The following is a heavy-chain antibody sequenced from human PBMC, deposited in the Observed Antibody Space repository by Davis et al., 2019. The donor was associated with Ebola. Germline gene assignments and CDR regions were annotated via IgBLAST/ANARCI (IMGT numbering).Heavy chain of an antibody. CDR2: TYYRSKWFV. CDR3: ARDPPYDQGYDY. D-gene: IGHD3-22*01. CDR1: GDSVSSHSAA. V-gene: IGHV6-1*01. J-gene: IGHJ4*02. Sequence: SQTLSLTCAISGDSVSSHSAAWNWIRQSPSRGLELLGRTYYRSKWFVDYAVSVKSRITINPDTSKNQFSLQLTSVTPEDTAVYYCARDPPYDQGYDYWGQGTLVTVSS.